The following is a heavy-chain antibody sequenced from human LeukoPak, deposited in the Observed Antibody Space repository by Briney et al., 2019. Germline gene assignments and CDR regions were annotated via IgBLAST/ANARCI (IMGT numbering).Heavy chain of an antibody. CDR2: IKQDGSEK. Sequence: PGGSLRLSCAASGFTFSSYEMSWVRQAPGKGLEWVANIKQDGSEKYYVDSVKGRFTISRDNAKNSLYLQMNSLRAEDTAVYYCARGVAAATYFDYWGQGTLVTVSS. CDR1: GFTFSSYE. CDR3: ARGVAAATYFDY. V-gene: IGHV3-7*01. D-gene: IGHD2-15*01. J-gene: IGHJ4*02.